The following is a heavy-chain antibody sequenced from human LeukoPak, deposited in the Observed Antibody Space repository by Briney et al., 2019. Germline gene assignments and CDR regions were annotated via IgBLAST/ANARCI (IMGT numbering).Heavy chain of an antibody. Sequence: PGGSLRLSCAASGFTFSTYAMSWVRQAPGKGLEWVSAISGGGGSTNYADSVKGRVTVSRDNSESTLYLQMNSLRAEDTAVYYCAKSSYYDSSGYYREYYFDYWGQGTLVTVSS. J-gene: IGHJ4*02. V-gene: IGHV3-23*01. CDR1: GFTFSTYA. D-gene: IGHD3-22*01. CDR2: ISGGGGST. CDR3: AKSSYYDSSGYYREYYFDY.